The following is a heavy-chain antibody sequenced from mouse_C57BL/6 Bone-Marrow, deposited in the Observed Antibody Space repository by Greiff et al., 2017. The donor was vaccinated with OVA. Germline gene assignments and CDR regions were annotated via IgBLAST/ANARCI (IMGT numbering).Heavy chain of an antibody. V-gene: IGHV1-7*01. Sequence: VQLVESGAELAKPGASVKLSCTASGYTFTSYWMHWVKQRPGQGLEWIGYINPSGGYTKYNQKFKDQATLTADKSSSTAYMQLSSLTYEDSAVYYSAGRGGYYDLDFWGQGTTLTVSS. D-gene: IGHD2-3*01. CDR2: INPSGGYT. J-gene: IGHJ2*01. CDR3: AGRGGYYDLDF. CDR1: GYTFTSYW.